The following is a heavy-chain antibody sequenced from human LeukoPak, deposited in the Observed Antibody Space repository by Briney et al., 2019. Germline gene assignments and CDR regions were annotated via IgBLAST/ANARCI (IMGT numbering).Heavy chain of an antibody. V-gene: IGHV1-69*05. Sequence: SVKVSCKASGGTFSSYAISWVRQAPGQGLEWMGGIIPIFGTANYAQKFQGRVTITTDESTSTAYMELSSLRSEDTAVYYCARGNYYDSSGYPGRPDRIYYFDYWGQGTLVTVSS. CDR1: GGTFSSYA. CDR3: ARGNYYDSSGYPGRPDRIYYFDY. CDR2: IIPIFGTA. J-gene: IGHJ4*02. D-gene: IGHD3-22*01.